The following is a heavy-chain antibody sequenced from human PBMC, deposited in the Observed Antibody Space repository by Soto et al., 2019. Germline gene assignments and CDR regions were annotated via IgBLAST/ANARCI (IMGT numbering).Heavy chain of an antibody. J-gene: IGHJ4*02. CDR1: GFSFSGYS. CDR3: FQDGWVH. D-gene: IGHD3-16*01. CDR2: IDNYGERI. Sequence: EVQLVESGGDLVQPGGSLRLSCVVSGFSFSGYSMDWVRQVPGQGLECISFIDNYGERIHYADSVMGRFTVSRDNAKNTLYLQMNDLRVEDTAIYYCFQDGWVHWGQGTLVTVSS. V-gene: IGHV3-48*04.